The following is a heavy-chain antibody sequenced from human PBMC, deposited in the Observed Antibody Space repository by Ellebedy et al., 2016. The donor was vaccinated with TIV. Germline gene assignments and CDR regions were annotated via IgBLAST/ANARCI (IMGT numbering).Heavy chain of an antibody. CDR3: ARGSGDLPFDY. CDR1: GFTFSSYS. V-gene: IGHV3-21*01. CDR2: ISSSGTYI. J-gene: IGHJ4*02. D-gene: IGHD4-17*01. Sequence: PGGSLRLSCAASGFTFSSYSMNWVRQAPGKGLEWVSCISSSGTYIYSADSLKGRFTISRDSAKNSLYLQMNSLRAEDTAVYYCARGSGDLPFDYWGQGTLVTVSS.